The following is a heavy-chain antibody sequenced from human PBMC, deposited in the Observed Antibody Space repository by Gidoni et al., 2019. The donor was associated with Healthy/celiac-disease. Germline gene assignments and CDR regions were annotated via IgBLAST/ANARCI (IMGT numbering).Heavy chain of an antibody. CDR3: ARARGQWLVPRWGYFDY. Sequence: QVQLQQWGAGLLKPSETLSLTCAVYGGSFSGYYWSWIRQPPGKGLEWIGEINHSGRTNYNPSLKSRVTISVDTSKNQFSLKLSSVTAADTAVYYCARARGQWLVPRWGYFDYWGQGTLVTVSS. D-gene: IGHD6-19*01. CDR2: INHSGRT. V-gene: IGHV4-34*01. J-gene: IGHJ4*02. CDR1: GGSFSGYY.